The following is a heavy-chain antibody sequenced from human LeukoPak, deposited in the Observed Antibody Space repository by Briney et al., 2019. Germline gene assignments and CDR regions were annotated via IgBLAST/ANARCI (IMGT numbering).Heavy chain of an antibody. Sequence: GGSLRLSCAASGFTFRRHWMHRVRQAPGKGLVWVARINSDGTSTSYADSVKGRFTISRDSATLYLQMNSLTAEDTAVYYCARGPANGGYGVDYWGQGTLVTVSS. CDR2: INSDGTST. CDR1: GFTFRRHW. D-gene: IGHD5-12*01. J-gene: IGHJ4*02. CDR3: ARGPANGGYGVDY. V-gene: IGHV3-74*01.